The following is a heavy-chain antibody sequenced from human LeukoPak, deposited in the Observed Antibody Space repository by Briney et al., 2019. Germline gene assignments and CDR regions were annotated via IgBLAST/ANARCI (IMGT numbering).Heavy chain of an antibody. V-gene: IGHV3-30*04. CDR1: GFTFSSYA. J-gene: IGHJ6*02. Sequence: GGSLRLSCAASGFTFSSYAMHWVRQAPGKGLEWVAVISYDGSNKYYADSVKGRFTISRDNSKNTLYLQMNSLRAEDTAVYYCARDGIAAPQGVWGQGTTVTVSS. D-gene: IGHD6-6*01. CDR2: ISYDGSNK. CDR3: ARDGIAAPQGV.